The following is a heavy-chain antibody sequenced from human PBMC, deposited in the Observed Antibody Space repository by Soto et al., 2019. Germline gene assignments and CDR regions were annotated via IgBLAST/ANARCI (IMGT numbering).Heavy chain of an antibody. CDR2: IYSGGSA. CDR1: GFTVSSNF. J-gene: IGHJ4*02. V-gene: IGHV3-53*01. D-gene: IGHD2-21*01. CDR3: ARDQGGEVDY. Sequence: GGSLRLSCGASGFTVSSNFMNWVRQAPGKGLEWVSVIYSGGSAYYADSVKGRFTISRDNSKNTLYLQMNSLRAEDTAVYYCARDQGGEVDYWGQGTLVTVSS.